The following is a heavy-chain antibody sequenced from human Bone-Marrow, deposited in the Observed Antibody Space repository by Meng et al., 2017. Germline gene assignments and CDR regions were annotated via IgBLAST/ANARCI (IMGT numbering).Heavy chain of an antibody. J-gene: IGHJ5*02. CDR3: ARARTTNQSKYRNAYNWFDP. D-gene: IGHD2/OR15-2a*01. V-gene: IGHV4-30-2*01. CDR2: IYPSGST. Sequence: QLQLQESGSGLVKPSQTLSPTCAVAGGSISSGGYSWSWIRQPPGKGLEWIGYIYPSGSTHYNPSLKSRVIMSVDTSKNQFSLKLYSVTAADTAVYYCARARTTNQSKYRNAYNWFDPWGQGTLVTVSS. CDR1: GGSISSGGYS.